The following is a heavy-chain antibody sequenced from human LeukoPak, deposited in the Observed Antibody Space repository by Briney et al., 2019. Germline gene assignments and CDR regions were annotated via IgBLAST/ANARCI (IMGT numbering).Heavy chain of an antibody. V-gene: IGHV3-30*18. CDR2: ISYDGSNK. D-gene: IGHD6-19*01. CDR1: GFTFSSYG. CDR3: AKDRDSSGWYVNDH. J-gene: IGHJ4*02. Sequence: GGSLRLSCAASGFTFSSYGMHWVRQAPGKGLEWVAVISYDGSNKYYADSVKGRFTISRDNSKNTLYLQMNSLRAEDTAVYYCAKDRDSSGWYVNDHWGQGTLVTVSS.